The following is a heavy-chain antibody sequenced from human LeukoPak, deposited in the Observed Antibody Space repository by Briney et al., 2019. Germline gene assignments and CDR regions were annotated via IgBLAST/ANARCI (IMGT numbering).Heavy chain of an antibody. J-gene: IGHJ4*02. V-gene: IGHV4-61*01. CDR3: ARAIAAAGFDY. CDR2: IYYSGST. Sequence: SETLSLTCTVSGGSFSSGSYYWSWIRQPPGKGLEWIGYIYYSGSTNYNPPLKSRVTISVDTSKNQFSLKLSSVTAADTAVYYCARAIAAAGFDYWGQGTLVTVSS. CDR1: GGSFSSGSYY. D-gene: IGHD6-13*01.